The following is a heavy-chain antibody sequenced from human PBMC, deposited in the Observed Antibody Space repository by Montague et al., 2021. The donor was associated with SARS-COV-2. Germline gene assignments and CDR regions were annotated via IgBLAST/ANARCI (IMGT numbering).Heavy chain of an antibody. V-gene: IGHV3-30*04. J-gene: IGHJ3*02. CDR2: ISCDGGNK. D-gene: IGHD4-11*01. Sequence: SLRLSCAASGFTFSSFAMHWVRQAPGKGLEWVSVISCDGGNKYYATSVKGRFTISRDNSKNTLYLQMNSLRAEDMAVYYCASDADDYIDYDAFDIWGQGTLVTVSS. CDR3: ASDADDYIDYDAFDI. CDR1: GFTFSSFA.